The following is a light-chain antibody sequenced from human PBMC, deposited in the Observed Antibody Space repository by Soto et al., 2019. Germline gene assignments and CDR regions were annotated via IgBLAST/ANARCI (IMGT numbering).Light chain of an antibody. CDR3: QQYNNWPLTWT. CDR1: QSVSSH. V-gene: IGKV3-15*01. CDR2: DAS. Sequence: EIVMTQSPATLSVSPGERATLSCRASQSVSSHLAWYQHKPGQAPRLLIYDASTRATDVPARFTGSGSATEFTLTISSLQSEDFAVYYCQQYNNWPLTWTFGLGTKVEIK. J-gene: IGKJ1*01.